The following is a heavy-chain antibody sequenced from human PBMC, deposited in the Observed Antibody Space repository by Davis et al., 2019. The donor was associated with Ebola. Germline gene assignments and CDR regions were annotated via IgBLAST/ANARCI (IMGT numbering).Heavy chain of an antibody. CDR2: ISPSGSTI. CDR3: AKVIHSWVPPFDY. CDR1: GFTFSDYY. J-gene: IGHJ4*02. Sequence: PGGSLRLSCAASGFTFSDYYMSWIRQAPGKGLEWISYISPSGSTIYHADSVKGRFTISRDNAKNSLFLQMNSLRAEDTAVYYCAKVIHSWVPPFDYWGQGTLVTVSS. V-gene: IGHV3-11*01. D-gene: IGHD4/OR15-4a*01.